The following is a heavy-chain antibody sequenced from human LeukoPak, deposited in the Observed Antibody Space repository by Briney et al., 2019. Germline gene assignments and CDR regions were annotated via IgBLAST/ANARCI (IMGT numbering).Heavy chain of an antibody. CDR3: ARKIWFGELYDY. J-gene: IGHJ4*02. CDR1: GFTFSSYS. Sequence: GGSLRLSCAASGFTFSSYSMNWVRQAPGKGLEWVSSISSSSSYIYYADSVKGRFTISRDNAKNSLYLRMNSLRAEDTAVYYCARKIWFGELYDYWGQGTLVTVSS. D-gene: IGHD3-10*01. V-gene: IGHV3-21*04. CDR2: ISSSSSYI.